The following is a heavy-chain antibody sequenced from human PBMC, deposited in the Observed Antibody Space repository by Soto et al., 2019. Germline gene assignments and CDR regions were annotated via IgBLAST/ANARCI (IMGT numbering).Heavy chain of an antibody. CDR3: AKDKGVFNWATSYFDY. CDR2: SSNSGTFS. Sequence: GGSLRLSCEGAGFTFSDYYIIWIRQAPGKGLEWISYSSNSGTFSRYTDSVKGRFTISRDNSKNTLFLQMNSPRPEDTAVYYCAKDKGVFNWATSYFDYWGQGALVTVSS. V-gene: IGHV3-11*06. J-gene: IGHJ4*02. CDR1: GFTFSDYY. D-gene: IGHD1-1*01.